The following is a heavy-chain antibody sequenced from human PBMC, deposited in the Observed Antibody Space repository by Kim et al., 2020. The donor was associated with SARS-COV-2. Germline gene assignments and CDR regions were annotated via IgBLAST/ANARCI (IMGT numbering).Heavy chain of an antibody. V-gene: IGHV4-39*07. CDR2: IYYSGGT. D-gene: IGHD3-22*01. Sequence: SETLSLTCTVSGGSIISNSYYWGWIRQPPGKGLEWIGSIYYSGGTYYNPSLKSRVTISVDTSKNQFSLKLSSVTAADTAVYYCAREGSISGYYYGDLDYWGQGTLVTVSS. J-gene: IGHJ4*02. CDR1: GGSIISNSYY. CDR3: AREGSISGYYYGDLDY.